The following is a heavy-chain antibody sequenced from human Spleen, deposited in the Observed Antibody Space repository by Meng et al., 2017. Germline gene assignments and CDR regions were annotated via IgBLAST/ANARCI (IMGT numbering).Heavy chain of an antibody. CDR2: INHSGST. Sequence: QVQLQQWGAGLVKPSETLSLTCAVYGGSFSGYYWSWIRQPPGKGLEWIGEINHSGSTNYNPSLKSRVTISVDTSKNQFSLKLSSVTAADTAVYYCARGRFVQRLFDYWGQGTLVTVSS. D-gene: IGHD6-25*01. CDR1: GGSFSGYY. J-gene: IGHJ4*02. CDR3: ARGRFVQRLFDY. V-gene: IGHV4-34*01.